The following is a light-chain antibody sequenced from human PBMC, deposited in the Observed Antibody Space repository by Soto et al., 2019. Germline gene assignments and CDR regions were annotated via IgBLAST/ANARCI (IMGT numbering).Light chain of an antibody. CDR3: SSSTGSNYWV. Sequence: QSALAQPPSASGSPGQSVTISCTGSGSDIGAYNFVSWYQQHPGKAPKLMIFGVTERPSGVPDRFSGSKSGNTASLTVSGLQTEDEADYYCSSSTGSNYWVFGGGTKLTVL. CDR1: GSDIGAYNF. J-gene: IGLJ3*02. V-gene: IGLV2-8*01. CDR2: GVT.